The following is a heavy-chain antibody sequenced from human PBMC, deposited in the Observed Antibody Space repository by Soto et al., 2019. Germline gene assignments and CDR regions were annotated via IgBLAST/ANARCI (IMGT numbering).Heavy chain of an antibody. V-gene: IGHV3-7*03. J-gene: IGHJ1*01. D-gene: IGHD3-22*01. CDR3: AGSILVVINRVGYHQN. CDR1: GFTFSKYR. CDR2: IKQDGNEK. Sequence: GGSLSLSCVASGFTFSKYRMSWFRQAPWKGLEWVANIKQDGNEKYYVDSVKGRFTISRDNAKNSLYLQMNSLRAEDTAVYYCAGSILVVINRVGYHQNWGQGTLVTVSS.